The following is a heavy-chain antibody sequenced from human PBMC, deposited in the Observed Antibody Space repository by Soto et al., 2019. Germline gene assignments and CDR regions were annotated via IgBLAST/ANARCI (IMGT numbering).Heavy chain of an antibody. Sequence: EVQLVESGGGLVHPGGSLRLSCAASGFTFTSYAMSWVRQAPGKGLEWVSTITGSGDTTYYADSVKGRFTISRDNSKNTLFLQMNGLRADDTAVYYCVTYIAANLHSLQYWGQGTLVTVSS. CDR3: VTYIAANLHSLQY. J-gene: IGHJ4*02. CDR2: ITGSGDTT. V-gene: IGHV3-23*04. D-gene: IGHD6-25*01. CDR1: GFTFTSYA.